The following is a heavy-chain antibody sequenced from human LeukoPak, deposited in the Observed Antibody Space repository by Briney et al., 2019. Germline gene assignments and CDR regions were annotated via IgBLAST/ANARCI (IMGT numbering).Heavy chain of an antibody. CDR1: GYTFTAYS. V-gene: IGHV1-2*02. D-gene: IGHD2-2*01. CDR2: LNPNSGDT. J-gene: IGHJ4*02. Sequence: GASVKVSRKASGYTFTAYSMHWVRQAPGQGLEYMGWLNPNSGDTNYAQKFQGRVTMTRDTSMSTAYMELSGLRFDDTAVYYCARDGEVRQGHCSTTSCPVDYWGQGTLITVSS. CDR3: ARDGEVRQGHCSTTSCPVDY.